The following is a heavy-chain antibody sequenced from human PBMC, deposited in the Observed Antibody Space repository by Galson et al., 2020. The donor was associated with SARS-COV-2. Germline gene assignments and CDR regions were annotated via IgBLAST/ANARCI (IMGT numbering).Heavy chain of an antibody. Sequence: ASVKVSCKASGYTFIRNGISWVRQAPGQGLEWMGWISGYNGKTHSAQKFQGRVTMTSDTSTSTAYMELRSLRSDDTAVYYCARSSAGSSYYFFDYWGQGTLVTVSS. J-gene: IGHJ4*02. V-gene: IGHV1-18*01. D-gene: IGHD6-13*01. CDR1: GYTFIRNG. CDR3: ARSSAGSSYYFFDY. CDR2: ISGYNGKT.